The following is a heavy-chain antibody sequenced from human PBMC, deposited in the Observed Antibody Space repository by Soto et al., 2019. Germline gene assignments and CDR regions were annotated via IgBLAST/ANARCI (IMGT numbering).Heavy chain of an antibody. V-gene: IGHV4-30-4*01. Sequence: SETLSLTCTVSGGSISSGDYYWSWIRQPPGKGLEWIGYIYYSGGTYYNPSLKSRVTISVDTSKNQFSLKLSSVTAADTAVYYCARVGELENYYYYGMDVWGQGTTVTVSS. CDR1: GGSISSGDYY. CDR3: ARVGELENYYYYGMDV. J-gene: IGHJ6*02. D-gene: IGHD1-1*01. CDR2: IYYSGGT.